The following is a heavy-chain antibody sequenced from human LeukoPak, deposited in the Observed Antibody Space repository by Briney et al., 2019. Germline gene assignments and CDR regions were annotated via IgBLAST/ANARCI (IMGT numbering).Heavy chain of an antibody. CDR3: ARGSWSGYYSAYYYMDV. Sequence: SETLSLTCTVSGGSISSYYWSWIRQPPGKGLERIGYIYYSGSTNYNPSLKSRVTISVDTSKNQFSLKLRSVTAADTAVYYCARGSWSGYYSAYYYMDVWGKGTTVTVSS. CDR2: IYYSGST. D-gene: IGHD3-3*01. CDR1: GGSISSYY. V-gene: IGHV4-59*01. J-gene: IGHJ6*03.